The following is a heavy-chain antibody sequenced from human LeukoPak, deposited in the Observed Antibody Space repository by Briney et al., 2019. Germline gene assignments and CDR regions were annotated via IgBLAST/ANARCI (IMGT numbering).Heavy chain of an antibody. CDR1: GYTFTSYC. CDR2: INPSGGTT. V-gene: IGHV1-46*01. D-gene: IGHD5-18*01. CDR3: ARRGAVDTTMTN. Sequence: GASVKVSCKASGYTFTSYCMHWVRQAPGQGLEWMGIINPSGGTTSYAQKFQGRVTMTRDTSTSTVYMELSSLRSEDTAVYYCARRGAVDTTMTNWGQGTLVTVSS. J-gene: IGHJ4*02.